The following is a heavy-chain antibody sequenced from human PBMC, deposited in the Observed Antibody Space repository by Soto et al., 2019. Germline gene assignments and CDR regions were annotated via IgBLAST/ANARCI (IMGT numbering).Heavy chain of an antibody. CDR3: ARYRGSGCSPCFEY. V-gene: IGHV3-48*03. CDR2: ISSSGNTV. D-gene: IGHD6-19*01. J-gene: IGHJ4*02. CDR1: RFTFSTYG. Sequence: GGSLRLSCAASRFTFSTYGMHWVRQAPGKGLEWVSYISSSGNTVYYADSVKGRFTISRDNTRNSLYLQMNSLRDEDTAVYYCARYRGSGCSPCFEYWGQGTMVTVTS.